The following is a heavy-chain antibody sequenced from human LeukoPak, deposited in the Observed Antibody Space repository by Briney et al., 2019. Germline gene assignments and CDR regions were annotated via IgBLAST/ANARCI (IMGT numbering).Heavy chain of an antibody. J-gene: IGHJ4*02. V-gene: IGHV3-11*01. CDR3: SFSMVRGVIGTYYFDY. Sequence: GGALRLSCAVSGFTFSDYYMSWIRQAPGKGLEWVSYISSSGSTIYYADSVKGRFTISRDNAKNSLYLQMNSLRAEDTAVYYCSFSMVRGVIGTYYFDYWGQGTLVTVSS. D-gene: IGHD3-10*01. CDR2: ISSSGSTI. CDR1: GFTFSDYY.